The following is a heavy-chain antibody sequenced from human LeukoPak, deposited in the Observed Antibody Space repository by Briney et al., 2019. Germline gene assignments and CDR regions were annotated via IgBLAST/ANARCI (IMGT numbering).Heavy chain of an antibody. CDR3: ARGPPLSGSYYWFDP. CDR2: IYYSGST. CDR1: GGSISSYY. J-gene: IGHJ5*02. Sequence: SETLSLTCTVSGGSISSYYWSWIRQPPGKGLEWIGYIYYSGSTNYKPSLKSRVTISVETSKNQFSLKLRSVTAADTAVYYCARGPPLSGSYYWFDPWGQGTLVTVSS. V-gene: IGHV4-59*01. D-gene: IGHD1-26*01.